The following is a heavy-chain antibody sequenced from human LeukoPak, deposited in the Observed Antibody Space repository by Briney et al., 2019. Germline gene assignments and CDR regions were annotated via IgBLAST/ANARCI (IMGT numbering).Heavy chain of an antibody. CDR2: ISTYNGNP. D-gene: IGHD6-19*01. V-gene: IGHV1-18*01. Sequence: ASVKVSCKASGYTFTTYGISWVRQAPGQGLEWMGWISTYNGNPTYVQNLQGRVTMTTDTSTSTAYMELRSLRSDDTAVYYCARDAGTVAGQVFWYFDLWGRGTLVTVSS. CDR3: ARDAGTVAGQVFWYFDL. J-gene: IGHJ2*01. CDR1: GYTFTTYG.